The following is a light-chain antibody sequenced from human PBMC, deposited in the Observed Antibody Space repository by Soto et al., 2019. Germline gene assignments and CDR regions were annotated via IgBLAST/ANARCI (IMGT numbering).Light chain of an antibody. Sequence: EIVMTQSPATLSLSPGDRATLSCRASQNVHTDLAWYQQKPGQAPRLLIYGASTRATGIPARFNGRGSGTEFTLPISGLQSEDFAIYYCQQYHNWPPLTFGGGTKVEIK. V-gene: IGKV3-15*01. J-gene: IGKJ4*01. CDR2: GAS. CDR1: QNVHTD. CDR3: QQYHNWPPLT.